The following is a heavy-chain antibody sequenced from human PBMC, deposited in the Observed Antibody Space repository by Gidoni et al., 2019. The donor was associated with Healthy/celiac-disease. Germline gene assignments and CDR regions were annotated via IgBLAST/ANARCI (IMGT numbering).Heavy chain of an antibody. J-gene: IGHJ4*02. CDR3: ARSGGLRPLYYFDY. Sequence: QVQLQQWGAGLLKPSETLSLTCAVYGGSFSGSYWSWIRQPPGKGLEWIGAINHSGSTNYNPSLKSRVTISVDTSKNQFFLKLSSVTAADTAVYYCARSGGLRPLYYFDYWGQGTLVTVSS. CDR1: GGSFSGSY. D-gene: IGHD5-12*01. CDR2: INHSGST. V-gene: IGHV4-34*01.